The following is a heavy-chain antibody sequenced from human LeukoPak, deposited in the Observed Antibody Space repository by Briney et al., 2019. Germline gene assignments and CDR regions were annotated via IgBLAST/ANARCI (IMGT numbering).Heavy chain of an antibody. D-gene: IGHD3-10*01. CDR2: IYSTGNT. V-gene: IGHV4-59*08. CDR3: VRREGIWFGELLPFDY. J-gene: IGHJ4*02. Sequence: PSETLSLTCTVSRGSISIYSWSWIRQPPGKGLEGIGDIYSTGNTKYNPSLKSRGTISVDTSKNQFSLKLSTVTPAATAACYCVRREGIWFGELLPFDYWGQGTVVTVSS. CDR1: RGSISIYS.